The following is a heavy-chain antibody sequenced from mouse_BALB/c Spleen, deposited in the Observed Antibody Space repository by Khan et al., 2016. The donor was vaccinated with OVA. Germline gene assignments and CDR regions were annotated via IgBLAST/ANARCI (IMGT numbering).Heavy chain of an antibody. Sequence: QVQLKESGPGLVAPSQSLSITCTVSGFSLTSYGVHWVRQPPGKGLEWLGVIWADGGTKYNSALMSRRSISKDNSTSKDFLKMYSLQTDDTTMYYCATNYYNSSNWYFDVWGAGTTVTVSS. D-gene: IGHD1-1*01. V-gene: IGHV2-9*02. CDR3: ATNYYNSSNWYFDV. CDR1: GFSLTSYG. CDR2: IWADGGT. J-gene: IGHJ1*01.